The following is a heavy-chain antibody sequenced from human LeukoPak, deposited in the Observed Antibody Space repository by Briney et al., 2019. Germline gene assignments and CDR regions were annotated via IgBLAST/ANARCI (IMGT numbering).Heavy chain of an antibody. V-gene: IGHV4-34*01. CDR2: INHSGST. Sequence: SETLSLTCAVYGGSFSDYYWSWIRQPPGKGLEWIGEINHSGSTNYNPSLKSRVTMSVDTSKNQFSLKLSSVTAADTAVYYCARTYSNWFDPWGQGTLVTVSS. J-gene: IGHJ5*02. CDR3: ARTYSNWFDP. D-gene: IGHD1-26*01. CDR1: GGSFSDYY.